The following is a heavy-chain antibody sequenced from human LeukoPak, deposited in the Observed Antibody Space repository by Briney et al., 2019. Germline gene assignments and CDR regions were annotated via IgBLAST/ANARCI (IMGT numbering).Heavy chain of an antibody. V-gene: IGHV3-23*01. Sequence: GGSLRLSCAASGFTFSSYAMSWVRQAPGKGLEGVSAISGSGGSTYYADSVKGRFTISRDNSKNTLYLQMNSLRAEDTAVYYCAKVLYGSGSYRFLGAFDIWGQGTMVTVSS. D-gene: IGHD3-10*01. CDR3: AKVLYGSGSYRFLGAFDI. CDR1: GFTFSSYA. CDR2: ISGSGGST. J-gene: IGHJ3*02.